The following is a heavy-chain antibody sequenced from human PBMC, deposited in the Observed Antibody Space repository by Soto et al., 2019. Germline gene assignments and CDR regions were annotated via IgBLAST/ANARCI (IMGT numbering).Heavy chain of an antibody. CDR1: GFTVSSNY. CDR2: IYSGGST. Sequence: EVQLVESGGGLIQPGGSLRLSCAVSGFTVSSNYITWVRQAPGKGLEWVSVIYSGGSTYYADSFRGRFTISRDNSKNTLYLQMNGLRAEDTAVYYCASCYTWRLFDYWGQGTLVTVSS. D-gene: IGHD2-2*02. V-gene: IGHV3-53*01. J-gene: IGHJ4*02. CDR3: ASCYTWRLFDY.